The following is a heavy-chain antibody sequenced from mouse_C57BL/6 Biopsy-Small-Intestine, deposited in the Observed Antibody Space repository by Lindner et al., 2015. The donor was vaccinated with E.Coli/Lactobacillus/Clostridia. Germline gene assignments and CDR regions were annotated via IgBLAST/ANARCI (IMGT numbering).Heavy chain of an antibody. D-gene: IGHD1-1*01. CDR1: GYNFNYYY. J-gene: IGHJ3*01. Sequence: SVKVSCKASGYNFNYYYLHWVRQAPGQGLEWMGWIDPMRGTTKFSQRFQGRVTMTRDTSITTVYMEMSGLTSDDTAFYYCARDPGIPVGDPWYFELWGRGTLITVS. CDR2: IDPMRGTT. V-gene: IGHV1-84*02. CDR3: ARDPGIPVGDPWYFEL.